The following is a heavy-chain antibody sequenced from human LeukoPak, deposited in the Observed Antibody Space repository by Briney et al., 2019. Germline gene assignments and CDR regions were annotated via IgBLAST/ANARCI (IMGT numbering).Heavy chain of an antibody. CDR1: GFTFSTYA. CDR2: VSKDGNTK. D-gene: IGHD3-10*01. Sequence: GGSLRLSYVASGFTFSTYAIHWVRQAPGKGLEWVAVVSKDGNTKYYADSVKGRFTISRDNSKNTVYLQMNSLRTEDTSVYYWGRGILPPRDYGSGSDTFDIWGQGTMVTVSS. V-gene: IGHV3-30*04. J-gene: IGHJ3*02. CDR3: GRGILPPRDYGSGSDTFDI.